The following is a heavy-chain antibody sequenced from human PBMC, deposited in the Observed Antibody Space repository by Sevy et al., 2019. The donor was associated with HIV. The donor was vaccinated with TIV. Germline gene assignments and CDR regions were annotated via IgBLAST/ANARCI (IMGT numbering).Heavy chain of an antibody. CDR2: MKQGGSEE. J-gene: IGHJ4*01. Sequence: GGSLRLSCAASGFSFSIYWMSWVRQAPGKGLEWVATMKQGGSEEDYVDSVKGRLTISRDNAKNSLFLQMNSLSAEDTAVYYCVREGLGGYSYSLDYWGHGSLVTVSS. D-gene: IGHD5-18*01. CDR3: VREGLGGYSYSLDY. CDR1: GFSFSIYW. V-gene: IGHV3-7*01.